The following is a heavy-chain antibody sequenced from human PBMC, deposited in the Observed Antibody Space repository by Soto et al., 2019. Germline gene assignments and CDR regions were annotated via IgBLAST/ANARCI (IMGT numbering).Heavy chain of an antibody. Sequence: SETLSLTCTVSGGSISSYYWTWIRQPPGKGLEWIGYIYYSGSTNYNPSLKSRVTISVDTSKNQFSLKLSSVTAADTAVYYCARLYTRRTYDYWGQGTLVTVSS. J-gene: IGHJ4*02. D-gene: IGHD1-1*01. CDR2: IYYSGST. CDR1: GGSISSYY. V-gene: IGHV4-59*08. CDR3: ARLYTRRTYDY.